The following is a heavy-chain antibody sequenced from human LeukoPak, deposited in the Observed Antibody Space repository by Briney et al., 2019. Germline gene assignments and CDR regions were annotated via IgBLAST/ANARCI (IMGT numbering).Heavy chain of an antibody. J-gene: IGHJ4*02. Sequence: PGGSLRLSCAASGFTVSSNYMNWVRQAPGKGLEWVSGIFSGGSTYYADSVKGRFTISRDNSKNTLYLQMNSLRVEDTAVYYCARDLRADYWGQGTLVTVSS. CDR3: ARDLRADY. CDR2: IFSGGST. V-gene: IGHV3-66*01. CDR1: GFTVSSNY.